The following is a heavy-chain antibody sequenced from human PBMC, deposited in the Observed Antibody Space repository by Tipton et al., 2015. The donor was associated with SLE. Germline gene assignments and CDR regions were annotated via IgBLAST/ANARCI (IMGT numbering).Heavy chain of an antibody. D-gene: IGHD3-3*01. Sequence: SLRLSCAASGFTVSSNYMSWVRQAPGKGLEWVSVIYSGGSTYYADSVKGRFTISRDNAKNSLYLQMNSLRAEDTALYYCAKTAGGFLEWLGYFDYWGQGTLVTVSS. CDR2: IYSGGST. V-gene: IGHV3-53*05. CDR3: AKTAGGFLEWLGYFDY. J-gene: IGHJ4*02. CDR1: GFTVSSNY.